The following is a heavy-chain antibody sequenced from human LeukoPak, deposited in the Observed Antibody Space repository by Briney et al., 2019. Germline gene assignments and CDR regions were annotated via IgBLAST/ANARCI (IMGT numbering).Heavy chain of an antibody. V-gene: IGHV4-59*08. CDR2: IYYSGST. CDR1: GGSISSYY. J-gene: IGHJ5*02. Sequence: SETLSLTCTVSGGSISSYYWSWIRQPPGKGLEWIGYIYYSGSTNYNPSLKSRVTMSVDTSKNQFSLKLSSVTAADTVVYYRARQPLLLWFGGWFDPWGQGTLVTVSS. CDR3: ARQPLLLWFGGWFDP. D-gene: IGHD3-10*01.